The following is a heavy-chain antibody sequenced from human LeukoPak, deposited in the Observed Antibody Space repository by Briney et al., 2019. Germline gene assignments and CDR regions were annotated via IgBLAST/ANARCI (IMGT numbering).Heavy chain of an antibody. CDR2: MYYSGST. D-gene: IGHD6-13*01. CDR1: GDSISSYY. J-gene: IGHJ6*03. CDR3: ASALVNSSSWYWDYYYMDV. Sequence: SETLSLTCTVSGDSISSYYWSWIRQPPGKGLEWIGIMYYSGSTNYNPSLKSRVTTSVDTSKNQFSLKLSSVTAADTAVYYCASALVNSSSWYWDYYYMDVWGKGTTVTVSS. V-gene: IGHV4-59*12.